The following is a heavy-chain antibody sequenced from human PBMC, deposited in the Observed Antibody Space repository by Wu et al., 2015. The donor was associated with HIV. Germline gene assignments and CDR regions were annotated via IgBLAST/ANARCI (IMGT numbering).Heavy chain of an antibody. D-gene: IGHD1-7*01. CDR3: ARDKVTGWNYSYYYYYMDV. CDR2: INPNSGGT. J-gene: IGHJ6*03. CDR1: GYTFTGYY. Sequence: QVQLVQSGAEVKKPGASVKVSCKASGYTFTGYYMHWVRQAPGQGLEWMGWINPNSGGTNYAQKFQGRVTMTRDTSISTAYMELSRLRSDDTAVYYCARDKVTGWNYSYYYYYMDVVGQRDHGSPSP. V-gene: IGHV1-2*02.